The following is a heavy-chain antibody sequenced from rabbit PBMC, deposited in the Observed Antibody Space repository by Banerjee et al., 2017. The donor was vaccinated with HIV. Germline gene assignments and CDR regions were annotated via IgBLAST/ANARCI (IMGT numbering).Heavy chain of an antibody. V-gene: IGHV1S45*01. CDR3: ARGAGIHYADL. CDR1: GFSFSSSYY. J-gene: IGHJ6*01. CDR2: IYVGSSGST. Sequence: QEQLVESGGGLVQPEGSLTLTCTASGFSFSSSYYMCWVRQAPGKGLEWIACIYVGSSGSTYYASWAKGRFTISKTSSTTVFLQMTSLTAADTATYFCARGAGIHYADLWGPGTLVTVS. D-gene: IGHD4-2*01.